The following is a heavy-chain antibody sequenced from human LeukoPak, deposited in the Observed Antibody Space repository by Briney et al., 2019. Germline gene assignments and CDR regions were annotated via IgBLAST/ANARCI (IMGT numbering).Heavy chain of an antibody. D-gene: IGHD3-22*01. CDR3: AKDYSSFKSSGYYNDY. Sequence: GGSLRLSCAASGFTFSSNAMHWVRQAPGKGLEWVAVISYDGSNKYYADSVKGRFTISRDNSKNTLYLQMNSLRAEDTAVYYCAKDYSSFKSSGYYNDYWGQGTLVTVSS. J-gene: IGHJ4*02. V-gene: IGHV3-30*04. CDR2: ISYDGSNK. CDR1: GFTFSSNA.